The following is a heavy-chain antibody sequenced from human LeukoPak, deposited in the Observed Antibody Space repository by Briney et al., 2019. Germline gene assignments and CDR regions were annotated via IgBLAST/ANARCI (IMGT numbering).Heavy chain of an antibody. CDR3: ARSGITVTTMDNWWFGDWFDP. Sequence: ASVTVSCKASGYTFTSYGMHWVRQAPGQRLEWMGWINAGNGNTKYSQKFQGRITITRDTSASTAYMELSSLRSEDTAVYYCARSGITVTTMDNWWFGDWFDPWGQGTLVTVSS. CDR1: GYTFTSYG. J-gene: IGHJ5*02. D-gene: IGHD4-17*01. CDR2: INAGNGNT. V-gene: IGHV1-3*01.